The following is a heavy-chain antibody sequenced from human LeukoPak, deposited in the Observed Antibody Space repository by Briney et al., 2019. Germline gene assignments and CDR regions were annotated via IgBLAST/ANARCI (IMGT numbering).Heavy chain of an antibody. V-gene: IGHV4-34*01. CDR1: GGSFSDYY. Sequence: SETLSLTCAVYGGSFSDYYWSWIRQPPGKGLEWIGEINHSGSTNYNPSLKSRVTISVDTSKNQFSLKPSSVTAADTAVYYCARGQARLAWFDPWGQGTLVTVSS. D-gene: IGHD6-19*01. CDR3: ARGQARLAWFDP. J-gene: IGHJ5*02. CDR2: INHSGST.